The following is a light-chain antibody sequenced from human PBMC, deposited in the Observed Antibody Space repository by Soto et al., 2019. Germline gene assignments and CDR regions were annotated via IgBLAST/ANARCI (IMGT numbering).Light chain of an antibody. V-gene: IGKV1-5*01. J-gene: IGKJ1*01. CDR1: QSISNS. CDR2: DAS. Sequence: DIQMTQSPSILSVSVGDRVTITCRASQSISNSLAWYQQRPGTAPKLLIYDASNLESGVPSRFSGSGSGTEFTLTISNLQPDDIATYYCQQYENYWTFGQGTKV. CDR3: QQYENYWT.